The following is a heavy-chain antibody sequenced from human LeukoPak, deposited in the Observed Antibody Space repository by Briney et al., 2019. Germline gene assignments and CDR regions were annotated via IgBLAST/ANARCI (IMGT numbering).Heavy chain of an antibody. V-gene: IGHV3-33*01. J-gene: IGHJ1*01. CDR3: AREGGS. CDR1: GFTFSNYG. CDR2: IWYDGSNK. D-gene: IGHD5-12*01. Sequence: GGSLRLSCAASGFTFSNYGIHWVRQAPGKGLEWVALIWYDGSNKFYADSVKGRFTISRDNDKNSLYLQMNSLRAEDTALYYCAREGGSWGQGTLVTVSS.